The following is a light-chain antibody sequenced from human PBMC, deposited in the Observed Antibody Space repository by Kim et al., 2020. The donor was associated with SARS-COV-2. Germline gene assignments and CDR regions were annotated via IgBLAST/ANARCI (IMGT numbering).Light chain of an antibody. J-gene: IGLJ2*01. CDR1: SLKIYY. CDR2: GKN. V-gene: IGLV3-19*01. Sequence: SSELTQDPAVSVALGQTVSITCRGDSLKIYYATWYQQKPGQAPVLVIYGKNNRPSGIPDRFSGSSSVKTAPLTITGAQAEDEADYYCNSRDTSGKHLVVF. CDR3: NSRDTSGKHLVV.